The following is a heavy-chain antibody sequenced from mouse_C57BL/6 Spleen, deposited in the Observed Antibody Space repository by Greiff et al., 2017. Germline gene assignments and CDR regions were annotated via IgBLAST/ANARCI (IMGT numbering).Heavy chain of an antibody. CDR2: IYPGDGDT. CDR1: GYAFSSYW. Sequence: VKLMESGAELVKPGASVKISCKASGYAFSSYWMNWVKQRPGKGLEWIGQIYPGDGDTNYNGKFKGKATLTADKSSSTAYMQLSSLTSEDSAVYFCARFSHYYGSSYWYFDVWGTGTTVTVSS. J-gene: IGHJ1*03. D-gene: IGHD1-1*01. CDR3: ARFSHYYGSSYWYFDV. V-gene: IGHV1-80*01.